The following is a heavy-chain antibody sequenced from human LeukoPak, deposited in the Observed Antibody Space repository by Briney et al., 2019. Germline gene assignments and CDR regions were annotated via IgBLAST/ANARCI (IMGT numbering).Heavy chain of an antibody. CDR2: ISSSSSTI. CDR1: GFTFSSYS. Sequence: GGSLRLSCAASGFTFSSYSMNWVRQAPGKGLEWVSYISSSSSTIYYADSVKGRFTISRDNAKNSLYLQMNSLRAEDTAVYYCARCHYYDSSGYVSYWGQGTLVTVSS. J-gene: IGHJ4*02. D-gene: IGHD3-22*01. CDR3: ARCHYYDSSGYVSY. V-gene: IGHV3-48*01.